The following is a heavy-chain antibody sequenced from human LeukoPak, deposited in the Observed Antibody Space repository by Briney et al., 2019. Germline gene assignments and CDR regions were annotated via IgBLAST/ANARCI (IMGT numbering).Heavy chain of an antibody. CDR2: ISGGGDST. CDR1: GFTFINYA. Sequence: GGSLRLSCGASGFTFINYAMSWVRQVPGKGLEWVATISGGGDSTYYADSVKGRFTISSDNSKNTLYLQMNSLRAEDTAVYYCAKVPYYYDSSGYFYWGQGTLVTVSS. D-gene: IGHD3-22*01. V-gene: IGHV3-23*01. CDR3: AKVPYYYDSSGYFY. J-gene: IGHJ4*02.